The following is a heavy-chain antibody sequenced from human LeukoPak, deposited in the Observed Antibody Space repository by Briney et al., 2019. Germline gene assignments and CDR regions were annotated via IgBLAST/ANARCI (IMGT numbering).Heavy chain of an antibody. D-gene: IGHD3-22*01. CDR2: ISYDGSNK. J-gene: IGHJ4*02. CDR3: AGDYYDSSGYYDY. V-gene: IGHV3-30*04. Sequence: PGRSPRLFCAASGFTFRSYAMHRVRQGPGKGLGGGAVISYDGSNKYYADSVKGRFTIPRDNSKNTLYLQMNSLRAEDTAVYYCAGDYYDSSGYYDYWGQGTLVTVSS. CDR1: GFTFRSYA.